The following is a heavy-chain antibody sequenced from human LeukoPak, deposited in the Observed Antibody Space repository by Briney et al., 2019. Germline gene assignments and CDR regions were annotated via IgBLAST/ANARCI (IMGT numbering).Heavy chain of an antibody. V-gene: IGHV3-23*01. CDR1: GFTLTTWG. J-gene: IGHJ4*02. CDR2: ISSSGGNI. D-gene: IGHD6-6*01. CDR3: ANGYSSSSWSYYFDY. Sequence: GGSLRLSCAASGFTLTTWGMTWVRQAPGKGLEWVSGISSSGGNIYYADSVKGRFTISRDNSKNTLYLQMNSLRVEDTAVYCCANGYSSSSWSYYFDYWGQGTLVTVSS.